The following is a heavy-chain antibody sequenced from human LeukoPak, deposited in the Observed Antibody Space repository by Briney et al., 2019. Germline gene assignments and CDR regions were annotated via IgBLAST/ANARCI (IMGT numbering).Heavy chain of an antibody. CDR1: GYTFTSYA. D-gene: IGHD3-9*01. Sequence: ASVKVSCKASGYTFTSYAMHWVRQAPGQRLEWMGWINAGNGNTKYSQKFQGRVTITRDTSASTAYMELSSLRSEDTAVYYCAGESKYYDILTGSVYYYGMDVWGQGTTVTVSS. V-gene: IGHV1-3*01. CDR3: AGESKYYDILTGSVYYYGMDV. CDR2: INAGNGNT. J-gene: IGHJ6*02.